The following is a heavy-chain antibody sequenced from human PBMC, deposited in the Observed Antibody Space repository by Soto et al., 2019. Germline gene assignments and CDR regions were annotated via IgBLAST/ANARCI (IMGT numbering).Heavy chain of an antibody. J-gene: IGHJ4*02. CDR1: GASISSGTYY. Sequence: QVQLQESGPGLVTPSQTLSLTCTVSGASISSGTYYWSWIRRHPRKGLEWIGYISYSGSTYYNPSLKSRVTISADTSKNQFSLKLTSVTAADTAVYYCARGVLYWGQGTLVTVSS. CDR2: ISYSGST. V-gene: IGHV4-30-4*08. CDR3: ARGVLY.